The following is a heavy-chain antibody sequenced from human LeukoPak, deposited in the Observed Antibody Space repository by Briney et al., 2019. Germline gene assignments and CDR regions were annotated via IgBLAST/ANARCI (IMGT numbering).Heavy chain of an antibody. J-gene: IGHJ4*02. V-gene: IGHV3-23*01. Sequence: GGSLRLSCAASGFTFDDYGMSWVRQAPGKGLEWVSGISGSGGSTYYADSVKGRFTISRDNSKNTVYLQMNSLRADDTAVYYCAKDLGYGGNSGIDYWGQGTLVTVSS. CDR3: AKDLGYGGNSGIDY. CDR1: GFTFDDYG. D-gene: IGHD4-23*01. CDR2: ISGSGGST.